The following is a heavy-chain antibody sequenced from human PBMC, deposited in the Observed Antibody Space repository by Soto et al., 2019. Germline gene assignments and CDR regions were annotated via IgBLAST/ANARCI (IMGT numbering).Heavy chain of an antibody. Sequence: GGSLRLSCAASVFTFSNVWMQWFRQAPGKGLVWGSRIYSDGSGTTYADSVKGRFTISRDNAKSTLYLQMNSLRAEDTAVYYCATLNSFGSDYWGRGTLVTVSS. CDR2: IYSDGSGT. CDR1: VFTFSNVW. V-gene: IGHV3-74*01. D-gene: IGHD5-18*01. J-gene: IGHJ4*02. CDR3: ATLNSFGSDY.